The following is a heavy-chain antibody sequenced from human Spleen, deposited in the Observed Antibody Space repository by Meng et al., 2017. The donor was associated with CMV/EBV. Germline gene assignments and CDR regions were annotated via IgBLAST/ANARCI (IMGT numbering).Heavy chain of an antibody. J-gene: IGHJ4*02. Sequence: CAASGFTVSSNYMSWVRQAPGKGLEWVSVIYSGGSTYYADSVKGRFTISRDNSKSTLYLQMNSLRAEDTALYYCARDLVMIGSSFDYWGQGTLVTVSS. CDR1: GFTVSSNY. CDR2: IYSGGST. CDR3: ARDLVMIGSSFDY. D-gene: IGHD1-26*01. V-gene: IGHV3-53*05.